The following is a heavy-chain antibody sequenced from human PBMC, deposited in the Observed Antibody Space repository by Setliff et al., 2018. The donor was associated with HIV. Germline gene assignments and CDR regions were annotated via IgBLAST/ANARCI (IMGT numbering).Heavy chain of an antibody. D-gene: IGHD3-22*01. V-gene: IGHV1-69*10. CDR2: TNPQSDIA. CDR1: GITFNHYA. J-gene: IGHJ4*02. CDR3: VRVGPWYYARSGYLASWDY. Sequence: WASVKVSCKASGITFNHYALSWVRQAPGQRPEWMGGTNPQSDIANYAQRFQGRVTITADHSTTTTYMELTSLRADDTAVYYCVRVGPWYYARSGYLASWDYWGQGTLVTVSS.